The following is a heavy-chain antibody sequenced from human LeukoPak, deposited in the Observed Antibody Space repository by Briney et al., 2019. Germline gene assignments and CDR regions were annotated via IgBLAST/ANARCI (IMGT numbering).Heavy chain of an antibody. Sequence: GRSLRLSCAASGFTFSSYAMHWVRQAPGKGLEWVAVISYDGSNKYYADSVKGRFTISRDNSKNTLYLQMNSLRAEDAAVYYCARVHPWGSYFRGAFDIWGQGTMVTVSS. D-gene: IGHD1-26*01. J-gene: IGHJ3*02. CDR2: ISYDGSNK. V-gene: IGHV3-30-3*01. CDR3: ARVHPWGSYFRGAFDI. CDR1: GFTFSSYA.